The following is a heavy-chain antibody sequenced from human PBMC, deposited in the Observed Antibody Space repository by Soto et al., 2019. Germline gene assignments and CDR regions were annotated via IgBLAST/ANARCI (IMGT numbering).Heavy chain of an antibody. CDR3: ARDSPMTKVPQGGVCDY. D-gene: IGHD4-17*01. CDR2: INPSGGST. J-gene: IGHJ4*02. CDR1: GYTFTSYY. V-gene: IGHV1-46*03. Sequence: ASLKVSCKASGYTFTSYYMHWVRQAPGQGLEWMGIINPSGGSTSYAQKFQGRVTMTRDTSTSTVYMELSSLRSEDTAVYYCARDSPMTKVPQGGVCDYWGQGTLVTVSS.